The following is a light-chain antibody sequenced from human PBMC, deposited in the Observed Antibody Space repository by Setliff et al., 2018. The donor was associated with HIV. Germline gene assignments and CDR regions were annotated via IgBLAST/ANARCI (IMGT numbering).Light chain of an antibody. CDR1: SSDVGGYMS. V-gene: IGLV2-23*02. CDR2: DVT. J-gene: IGLJ2*01. Sequence: QSVLTQPASVSGSPGQSITISCTGSSSDVGGYMSVSWYQQHPGEVPKLMIYDVTKRPSGVSNRFSGSKSGSTASLTISGLQTEDEADYYCCSYAGSDAWIFCGGTKVTVL. CDR3: CSYAGSDAWI.